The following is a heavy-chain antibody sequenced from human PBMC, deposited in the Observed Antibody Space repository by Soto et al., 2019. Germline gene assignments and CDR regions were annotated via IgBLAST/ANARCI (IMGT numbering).Heavy chain of an antibody. J-gene: IGHJ6*02. CDR1: GYPFTSSG. CDR3: ATDPYCGSAPGCSALDA. CDR2: ISAYNGNT. D-gene: IGHD2-21*01. V-gene: IGHV1-18*04. Sequence: ASVKVSCKASGYPFTSSGFSWVRQAPGQGLEWMGWISAYNGNTLYAQEFKGRVTMTTDTSTSTAYMELGSLRSDETAVYYCATDPYCGSAPGCSALDAWGQGTTVTVS.